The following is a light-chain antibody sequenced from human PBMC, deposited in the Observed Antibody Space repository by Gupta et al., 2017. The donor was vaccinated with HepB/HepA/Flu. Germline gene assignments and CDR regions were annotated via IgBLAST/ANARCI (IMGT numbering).Light chain of an antibody. J-gene: IGKJ1*01. CDR2: GAS. V-gene: IGKV3-20*01. CDR3: QQYGSSPST. CDR1: QSVSSSY. Sequence: IVFTQSPGTLSLSPGERATLSCRASQSVSSSYLAWYQQKPGQAPRLLIYGASSRATGIPDRFSGSGSGTDFTLTISRLEPEDCAVYYCQQYGSSPSTFGQGTKVGIK.